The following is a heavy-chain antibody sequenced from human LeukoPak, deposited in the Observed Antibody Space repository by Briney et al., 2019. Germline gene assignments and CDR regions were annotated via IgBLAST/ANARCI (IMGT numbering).Heavy chain of an antibody. V-gene: IGHV4-34*01. D-gene: IGHD3-22*01. Sequence: SETLSLTCAVSGGSFSDYYWSWIRQPPGKGLEWIGEITNSGSPNSNPSLKSRVTISVDTSKNQFSLKLSSVTATDTAVYYCARVQDFDTSGYYLGYWGQGTLVTVSS. CDR1: GGSFSDYY. CDR3: ARVQDFDTSGYYLGY. J-gene: IGHJ4*02. CDR2: ITNSGSP.